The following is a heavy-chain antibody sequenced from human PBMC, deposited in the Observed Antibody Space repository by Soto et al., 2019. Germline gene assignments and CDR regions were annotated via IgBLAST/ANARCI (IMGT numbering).Heavy chain of an antibody. D-gene: IGHD5-12*01. Sequence: PGESLNISGKASGYSYMRYCIAWVRPVPGQGLEWVGSISPGDSATRYSPSFQGQVTLSVDTSISTAYLQLTRLRDSDTALYYCARLAPIYHDISGLDNWGQGTLVTVSS. CDR3: ARLAPIYHDISGLDN. CDR2: ISPGDSAT. J-gene: IGHJ4*02. CDR1: GYSYMRYC. V-gene: IGHV5-51*01.